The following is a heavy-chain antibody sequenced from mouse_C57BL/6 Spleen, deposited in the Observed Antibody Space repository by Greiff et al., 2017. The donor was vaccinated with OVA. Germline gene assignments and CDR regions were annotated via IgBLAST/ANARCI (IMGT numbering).Heavy chain of an antibody. J-gene: IGHJ4*01. Sequence: QVQLQQPGPELVKPGASVKLSCKASGYTFTSYWMHWVKQRPGQGLEWIGNINTSNGGTKSNEKFKSKATLTVDKSYSTAYMQLSILTSEYSAVYYFALSPFYAMDDWGQGTSVTVSS. CDR2: INTSNGGT. CDR3: ALSPFYAMDD. CDR1: GYTFTSYW. V-gene: IGHV1-53*01.